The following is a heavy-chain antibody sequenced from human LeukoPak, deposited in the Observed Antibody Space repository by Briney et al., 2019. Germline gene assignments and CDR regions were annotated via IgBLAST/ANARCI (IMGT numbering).Heavy chain of an antibody. J-gene: IGHJ4*02. CDR2: FSSGAST. V-gene: IGHV3-23*01. D-gene: IGHD3-22*01. CDR3: AKQRVSNGYYYFDY. Sequence: PGGSLRLSCAASGFTISGYAMSWVRQAPGEGLEWVSSFSSGASTDYADSVKGRFTISRDNPKNTVYLQMNSLRAEDTAVYYCAKQRVSNGYYYFDYWGQGTLVTVSS. CDR1: GFTISGYA.